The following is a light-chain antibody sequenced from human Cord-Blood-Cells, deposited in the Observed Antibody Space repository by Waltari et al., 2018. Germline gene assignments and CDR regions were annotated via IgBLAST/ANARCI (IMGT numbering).Light chain of an antibody. J-gene: IGKJ2*01. CDR2: GAS. Sequence: EIVLTQSPGTLSLSPGERATLSCRATQSVSSSYLAWYQQKPSQAPRLLIYGASSRATGIPDRISGSGSGTDFTLTISRLEPEDFAVYYCQQYGSSPYTFGQGTKLEIK. V-gene: IGKV3-20*01. CDR1: QSVSSSY. CDR3: QQYGSSPYT.